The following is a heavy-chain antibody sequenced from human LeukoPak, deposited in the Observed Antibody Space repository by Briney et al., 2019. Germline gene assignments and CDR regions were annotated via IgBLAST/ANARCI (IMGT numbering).Heavy chain of an antibody. J-gene: IGHJ6*02. Sequence: GGSLRLSCAASGFTFSSYGMHWVRQAPGKGLEWVAVIWYDGSNKYYADSVKGRFTISRDNSKNTLYLQMNSLRAEDTAVYYCARDGYYYDSSGYWPSYYYYGMDVWGQGTTVTVSS. V-gene: IGHV3-33*01. D-gene: IGHD3-22*01. CDR2: IWYDGSNK. CDR1: GFTFSSYG. CDR3: ARDGYYYDSSGYWPSYYYYGMDV.